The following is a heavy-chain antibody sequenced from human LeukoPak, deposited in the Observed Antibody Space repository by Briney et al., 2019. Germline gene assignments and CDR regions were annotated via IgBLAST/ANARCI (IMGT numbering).Heavy chain of an antibody. CDR2: IYYSGST. J-gene: IGHJ4*02. D-gene: IGHD5-12*01. V-gene: IGHV4-59*01. CDR3: ARSGGYSDPPVDY. CDR1: GGSISSYY. Sequence: SETLSLTCTVSGGSISSYYWRWIRQPPGKGLEWIGYIYYSGSTNYNPSLKSRVTISVDTSKNQFSLKLSSVTAADTAVYYCARSGGYSDPPVDYWGQGTLVTVSS.